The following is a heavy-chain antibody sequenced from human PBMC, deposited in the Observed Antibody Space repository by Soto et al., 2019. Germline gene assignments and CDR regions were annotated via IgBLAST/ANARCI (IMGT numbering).Heavy chain of an antibody. D-gene: IGHD3-10*01. CDR1: GFSLSTSGVG. J-gene: IGHJ4*02. Sequence: QITLKESGPTLVKPTQTLTLTCTFSGFSLSTSGVGVGWIRQPPGKALEWLAFIYWDDDKRYSPSLKRRLTNSKDTSKHRVVLKMTNMDPVDTATYYCARRTLRIRMIRGITHFDYWGQGTLVTVSS. CDR2: IYWDDDK. V-gene: IGHV2-5*02. CDR3: ARRTLRIRMIRGITHFDY.